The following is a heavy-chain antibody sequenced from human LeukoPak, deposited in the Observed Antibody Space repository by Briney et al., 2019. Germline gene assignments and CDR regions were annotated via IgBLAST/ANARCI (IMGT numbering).Heavy chain of an antibody. CDR2: IIPIFGTA. J-gene: IGHJ6*03. CDR1: GGTFSGYA. Sequence: SVKVSRKASGGTFSGYAISWVRQAPGQGLEWMGGIIPIFGTANYAQKFQGRVTITTDESTSTAYMELSSLRSEDTAVYYCASRTMTTSRYYYYMDVWGKGTTVTVSS. D-gene: IGHD4-11*01. CDR3: ASRTMTTSRYYYYMDV. V-gene: IGHV1-69*05.